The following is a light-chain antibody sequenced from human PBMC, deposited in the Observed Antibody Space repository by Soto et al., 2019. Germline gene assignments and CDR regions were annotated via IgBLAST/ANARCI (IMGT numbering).Light chain of an antibody. J-gene: IGLJ1*01. CDR1: SSNIGAGFD. Sequence: QSVLTQPPSVSGAPGQRVTLSCTGSSSNIGAGFDVHWYQQLPGTAPRLLIYANTHRPSGVPDRISGSKSGTSASLAITGLQAEDEADYYCQSYDSSLSTYVFGTGTKLTVL. CDR2: ANT. V-gene: IGLV1-40*01. CDR3: QSYDSSLSTYV.